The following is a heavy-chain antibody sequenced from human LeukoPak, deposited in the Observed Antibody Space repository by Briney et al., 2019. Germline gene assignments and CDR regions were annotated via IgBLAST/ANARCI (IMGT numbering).Heavy chain of an antibody. CDR3: ASFGYSSSSGNDY. J-gene: IGHJ4*02. Sequence: SETLSLTCAVSGGSISGSNWWSWVRQFRGTGLEWIGEIYHSGSTNYNPSLKSRVTISVDKSKNQFSLRLSSVTAADTAVYYCASFGYSSSSGNDYWGQGTLVTVSS. D-gene: IGHD6-6*01. CDR2: IYHSGST. CDR1: GGSISGSNW. V-gene: IGHV4-4*02.